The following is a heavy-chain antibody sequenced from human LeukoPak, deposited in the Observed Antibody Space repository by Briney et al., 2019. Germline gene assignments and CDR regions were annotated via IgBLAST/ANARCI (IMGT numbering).Heavy chain of an antibody. Sequence: GGSLRLSCAGSGFIFNNYAMHRVRQPPGKGLEWVSGISWNSGSIDYADSVKGRFTASRDNARNTLYLQINSLRAEDSAVYYCTRDRTTITLFELWGQGTLVTVSS. J-gene: IGHJ4*02. CDR2: ISWNSGSI. V-gene: IGHV3-9*01. CDR3: TRDRTTITLFEL. D-gene: IGHD4-11*01. CDR1: GFIFNNYA.